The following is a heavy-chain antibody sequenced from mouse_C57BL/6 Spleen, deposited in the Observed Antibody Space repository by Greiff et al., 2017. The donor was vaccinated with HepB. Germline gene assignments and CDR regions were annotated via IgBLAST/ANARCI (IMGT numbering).Heavy chain of an antibody. Sequence: EVQLQESGGGLVKPGGSLKLSCAASGFTFSDYGMHWVRQAPEKGLEWVAYISSGSSTIYYADTVKGRFTISRDNAKNTLFLQMTSLRSEDTAMYYCARFTTGYWGQGTTLTVSS. CDR3: ARFTTGY. D-gene: IGHD1-1*01. J-gene: IGHJ2*01. V-gene: IGHV5-17*01. CDR1: GFTFSDYG. CDR2: ISSGSSTI.